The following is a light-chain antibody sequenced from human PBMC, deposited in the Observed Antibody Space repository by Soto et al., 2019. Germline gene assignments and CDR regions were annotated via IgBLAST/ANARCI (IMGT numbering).Light chain of an antibody. CDR2: DAS. CDR3: QQRSNWFLT. J-gene: IGKJ4*01. CDR1: QSVSSSY. Sequence: EIVLTQSPGTLSLSPGERATLSCRSSQSVSSSYLAWYQQKPGQAPRLLIYDASNRATGIPARFSGSGSGTDFTLTISSLEPEDFAVYYCQQRSNWFLTFGGGTKVDIK. V-gene: IGKV3-11*01.